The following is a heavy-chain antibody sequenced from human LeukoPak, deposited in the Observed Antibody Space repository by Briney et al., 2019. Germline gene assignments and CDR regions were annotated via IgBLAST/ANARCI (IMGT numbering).Heavy chain of an antibody. CDR2: IKSKTDGGTT. V-gene: IGHV3-15*01. CDR3: TTDRRLLWFGDQSRDNWFDP. Sequence: GGSLRLSCAASGFTFSNAWMSWVRQAPGKGLEWVCRIKSKTDGGTTDYAAPVKGRFTISRDDSKNTLYLQMNSLKTEDTTVYYYTTDRRLLWFGDQSRDNWFDPWGQGTLVTVSS. D-gene: IGHD3-10*01. J-gene: IGHJ5*02. CDR1: GFTFSNAW.